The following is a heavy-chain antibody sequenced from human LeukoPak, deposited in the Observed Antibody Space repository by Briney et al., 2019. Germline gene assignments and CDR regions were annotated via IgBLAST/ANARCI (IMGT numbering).Heavy chain of an antibody. D-gene: IGHD3-10*01. Sequence: RASVKVSCKASGYTFTSYYMHWVRQAPGQGLEWMGWINPNSGGTNYAQKFQGRVTMTRDTSISTAYMELSRLRSDDTAVYYCARGRELWFGELFLRTDNWFDPWGQGTLVTVSS. CDR3: ARGRELWFGELFLRTDNWFDP. J-gene: IGHJ5*02. CDR2: INPNSGGT. CDR1: GYTFTSYY. V-gene: IGHV1-2*02.